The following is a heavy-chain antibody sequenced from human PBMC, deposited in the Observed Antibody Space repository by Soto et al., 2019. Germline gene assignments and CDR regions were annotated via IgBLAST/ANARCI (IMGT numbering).Heavy chain of an antibody. CDR3: ARDSRDYYYYVMDV. CDR2: ISSSSSTI. CDR1: GFTFSSYS. Sequence: HPGGSLRLSCAASGFTFSSYSMNWVRQAPGKGLEWVSYISSSSSTIYYADSVKGRFTISRDNAKNSLYLQMNSLRDEDTAVFYCARDSRDYYYYVMDVWGQGTTVTVSS. J-gene: IGHJ6*02. D-gene: IGHD3-10*01. V-gene: IGHV3-48*02.